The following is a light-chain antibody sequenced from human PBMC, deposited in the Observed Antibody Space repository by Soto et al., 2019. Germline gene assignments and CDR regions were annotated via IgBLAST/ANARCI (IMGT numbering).Light chain of an antibody. CDR2: QTA. CDR1: QYINTR. Sequence: EIVLTQSQATLSSVPDDRVTLSCRARQYINTRLAWYQHRPGQAPRLLIYQTAIRAAGIPARFSASGSGTDFTLTISDVQPEDFALYYCHQRHSWPRTFGQGTKVDI. V-gene: IGKV3-11*01. CDR3: HQRHSWPRT. J-gene: IGKJ1*01.